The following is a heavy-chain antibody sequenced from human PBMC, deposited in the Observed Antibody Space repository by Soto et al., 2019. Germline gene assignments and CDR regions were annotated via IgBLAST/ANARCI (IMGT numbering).Heavy chain of an antibody. Sequence: PSETLSLTCSVSGAALNSGNYYWSWIRQVPGKGLEWIGHIYVTGAVDYNPSLRDRITISLDTSERQFSLNLRLVTAADTAVYYCARLRIATNNYKWFDPWGQGTLVTVSS. D-gene: IGHD2-21*01. V-gene: IGHV4-31*03. J-gene: IGHJ5*02. CDR1: GAALNSGNYY. CDR2: IYVTGAV. CDR3: ARLRIATNNYKWFDP.